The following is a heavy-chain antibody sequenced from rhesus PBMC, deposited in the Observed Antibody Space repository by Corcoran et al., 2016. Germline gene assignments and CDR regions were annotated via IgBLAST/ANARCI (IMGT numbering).Heavy chain of an antibody. D-gene: IGHD5-36*01. CDR2: INPSNGNT. CDR1: GYTFTSYY. CDR3: TRGQGGYSYGIDY. V-gene: IGHV1S9*01. J-gene: IGHJ4*01. Sequence: QVQLVQSGAEGKKPGASVKRSCKASGYTFTSYYINWVRKAPGEVLEWMGWINPSNGNTGYAQKFQGGVTMTRDTSTSTAYMELSSLRSEDTAVYYCTRGQGGYSYGIDYWGQGVLVTVSS.